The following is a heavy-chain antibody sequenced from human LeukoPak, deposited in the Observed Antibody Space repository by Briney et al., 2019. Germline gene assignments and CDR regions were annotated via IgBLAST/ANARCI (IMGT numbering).Heavy chain of an antibody. V-gene: IGHV1-69*05. Sequence: SVKVSCKASGGTFSSYAISWVRQAPGQGLEWMGRIIPIFGTANYAQKFQGRVAITTDESTSTAYMELSSLRSEDTAVYYCARDGYSYDGWFDPWGQGTLVTVSS. CDR2: IIPIFGTA. J-gene: IGHJ5*02. CDR3: ARDGYSYDGWFDP. D-gene: IGHD5-18*01. CDR1: GGTFSSYA.